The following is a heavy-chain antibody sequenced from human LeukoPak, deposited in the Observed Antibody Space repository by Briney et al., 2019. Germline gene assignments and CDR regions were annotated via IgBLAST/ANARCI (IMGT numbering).Heavy chain of an antibody. D-gene: IGHD1-26*01. V-gene: IGHV4-30-4*01. J-gene: IGHJ4*02. Sequence: SQTLSLTCTVSGGSISSGDYYWSWIPQPPGKGLEWIGYIYYSGSTYYNPSLKSRVTISVDTSKNQFSLKLSSVTAADTAVYYCARSEWELRDFDYWGQGTLVTVSS. CDR3: ARSEWELRDFDY. CDR1: GGSISSGDYY. CDR2: IYYSGST.